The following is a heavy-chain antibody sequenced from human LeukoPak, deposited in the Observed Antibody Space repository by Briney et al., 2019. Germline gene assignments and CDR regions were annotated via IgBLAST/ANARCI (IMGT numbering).Heavy chain of an antibody. CDR1: GFTFSSYS. CDR3: ARVKGYCSGGSCYYAPFDY. V-gene: IGHV3-48*04. CDR2: ISSSSSTI. D-gene: IGHD2-15*01. J-gene: IGHJ4*02. Sequence: GGSLRLSCAVSGFTFSSYSMNWVRQAPGKGLEWVSYISSSSSTIYYADSVKGRFTISRDNAKNSLCLQMNSLRAEDTAVYYCARVKGYCSGGSCYYAPFDYWGQGTLVTVSS.